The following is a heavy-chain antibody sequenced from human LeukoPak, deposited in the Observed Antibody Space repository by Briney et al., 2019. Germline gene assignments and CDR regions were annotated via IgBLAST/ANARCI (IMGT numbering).Heavy chain of an antibody. CDR3: ARLPGRFGELLPYYFDY. CDR1: GYSFTSYW. CDR2: IYPGDSDT. J-gene: IGHJ4*02. D-gene: IGHD3-10*01. Sequence: GESLKISCKGSGYSFTSYWIGWVRQMPGKGLEWMGIIYPGDSDTRYSPSFQGQVTISADKSISTAYLQWSSLKASDTAMYYCARLPGRFGELLPYYFDYWGQGTLVTVSS. V-gene: IGHV5-51*01.